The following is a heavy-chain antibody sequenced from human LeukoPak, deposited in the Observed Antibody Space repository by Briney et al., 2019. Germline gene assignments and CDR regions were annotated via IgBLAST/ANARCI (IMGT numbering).Heavy chain of an antibody. D-gene: IGHD1-26*01. Sequence: SETLSLTCTVSGASVSSASYWTWIRQPPGKGVEWIAHIYNGVNTNYNPSLKSRVTISVDTSKNQFSLRLSSVTAADTAVYYCARSRAFNSGAFDPWGQGSLVTVSS. V-gene: IGHV4-61*01. CDR2: IYNGVNT. CDR3: ARSRAFNSGAFDP. CDR1: GASVSSASY. J-gene: IGHJ5*02.